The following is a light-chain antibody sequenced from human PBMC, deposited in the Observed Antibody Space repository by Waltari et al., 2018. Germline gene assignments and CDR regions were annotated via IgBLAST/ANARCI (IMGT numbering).Light chain of an antibody. V-gene: IGKV1-39*01. J-gene: IGKJ5*01. CDR3: QQSYTIRFT. Sequence: DIQMTQSPSSLSASVGDRVTITCRASQSITSYLNWYQQKPGKAPKFLIYTASSLQSGVPSRFSGSGSGTDFTLTISSLQPEDFATYYCQQSYTIRFTFGQGTRLEIK. CDR1: QSITSY. CDR2: TAS.